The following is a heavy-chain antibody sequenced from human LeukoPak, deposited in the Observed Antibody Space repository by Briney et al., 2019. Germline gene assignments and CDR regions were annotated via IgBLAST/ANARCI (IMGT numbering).Heavy chain of an antibody. Sequence: PSETLSLTCTVSGGSVSSSSSYWGWIRQPPGKGLEWIGTIYNSGSIDYNPSLKSRVTISVDTSKNQFSLKLRSVTAADTAMYYCAREVGPSYFDHWGQGTLVTVSS. CDR3: AREVGPSYFDH. CDR2: IYNSGSI. CDR1: GGSVSSSSSY. V-gene: IGHV4-39*07. D-gene: IGHD3-10*01. J-gene: IGHJ4*02.